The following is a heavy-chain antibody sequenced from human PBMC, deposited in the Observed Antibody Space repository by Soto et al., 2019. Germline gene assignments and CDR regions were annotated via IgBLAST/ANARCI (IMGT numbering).Heavy chain of an antibody. CDR1: GGSISSYY. CDR3: ARVDGEWDAFDI. J-gene: IGHJ3*02. CDR2: IHDSGTT. D-gene: IGHD3-10*01. V-gene: IGHV4-59*01. Sequence: VQLQESGPGLVKPSETLSLTCTVSGGSISSYYWGWIRQPPGQGLEWIGYIHDSGTTNYNPSLRSRVSISVDTSKTQFSLKLNHVTAADSAVYYCARVDGEWDAFDIWGQGTMVTVSS.